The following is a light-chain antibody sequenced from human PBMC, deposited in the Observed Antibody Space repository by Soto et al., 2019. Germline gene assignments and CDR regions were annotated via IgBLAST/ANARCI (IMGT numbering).Light chain of an antibody. CDR3: PPSAATYSLFTV. V-gene: IGLV2-8*01. J-gene: IGLJ7*01. Sequence: QSALTQPPSASGSPGQSVTISCTGTSSDVGAYNYVSWYQQLPGKAPKLIIYEVSKRPSGVPDRFSGSKSGNTASLTVSGLQAEDEADMIRPPSAATYSLFTVF. CDR1: SSDVGAYNY. CDR2: EVS.